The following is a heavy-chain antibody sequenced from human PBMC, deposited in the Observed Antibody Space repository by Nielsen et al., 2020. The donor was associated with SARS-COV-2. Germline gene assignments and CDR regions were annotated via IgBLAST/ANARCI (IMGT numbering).Heavy chain of an antibody. V-gene: IGHV4-31*03. J-gene: IGHJ4*02. Sequence: SETLSLTCTVSGGSISSGGYYWSWIRQQPGKGLEWIGYIYYSGSTYYNPSLKSRVTISVDTSKNQFSLKLSSVTAADTAVYYCATYSSSWSEDYWGQGTLVTVSS. CDR1: GGSISSGGYY. D-gene: IGHD6-13*01. CDR3: ATYSSSWSEDY. CDR2: IYYSGST.